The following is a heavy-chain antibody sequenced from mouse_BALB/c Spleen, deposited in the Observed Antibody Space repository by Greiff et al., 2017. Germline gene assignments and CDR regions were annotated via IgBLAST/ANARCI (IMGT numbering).Heavy chain of an antibody. Sequence: QVQLQQPGAELVKPGASVKLSCKASGYTFTSYWMHWVKQRPGQGLEWIGEINPSNGRTNYNEKFKSKATLTVDKSSSTAYMQLSSLTSEGSAVYYCARDDGYYWGQGTLVTVSA. CDR2: INPSNGRT. CDR3: ARDDGYY. D-gene: IGHD2-3*01. J-gene: IGHJ3*01. CDR1: GYTFTSYW. V-gene: IGHV1S81*02.